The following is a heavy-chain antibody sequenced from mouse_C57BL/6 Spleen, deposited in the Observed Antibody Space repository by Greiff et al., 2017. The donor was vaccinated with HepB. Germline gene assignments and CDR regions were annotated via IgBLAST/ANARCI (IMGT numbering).Heavy chain of an antibody. D-gene: IGHD1-1*01. CDR3: GITTVVAGDAMDY. V-gene: IGHV1-11*01. CDR1: GYTFTDHI. CDR2: IYTVSGET. Sequence: VQLQQSGAELASPGASVTLSCKASGYTFTDHIMNWVKKRPGQGLEWIGRIYTVSGETNYNQKFMGKATFSVDRSSSTVYMVLNSLTSEDPAVYYCGITTVVAGDAMDYWGQGTSVTVSS. J-gene: IGHJ4*01.